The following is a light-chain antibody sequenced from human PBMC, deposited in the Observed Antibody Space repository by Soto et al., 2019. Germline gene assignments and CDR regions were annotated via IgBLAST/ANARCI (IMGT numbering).Light chain of an antibody. CDR2: DAS. V-gene: IGKV1-5*01. CDR1: QNINNW. J-gene: IGKJ1*01. Sequence: DIQMTQSPSPLSASVGDRVTITCRASQNINNWVAWYQQKPGEAPRLLIYDASILESGVPSRFSGSGSGTEFTLTISSLRPDDFASYYCQQYHSFWTLGQGTKVEIK. CDR3: QQYHSFWT.